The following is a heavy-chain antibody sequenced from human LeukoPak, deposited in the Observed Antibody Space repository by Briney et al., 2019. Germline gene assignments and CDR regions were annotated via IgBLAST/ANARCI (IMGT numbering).Heavy chain of an antibody. V-gene: IGHV4-59*01. D-gene: IGHD1-14*01. J-gene: IGHJ4*02. CDR3: AGMRITTPTVRTLDY. CDR2: IYYTGST. CDR1: GGSMSTYY. Sequence: SETLSLACTVSGGSMSTYYWTWIRQPPGKGLEWIGFIYYTGSTNYNPSLKSRVTISVDTSKNQFSLKLSSVTAADTAVYYCAGMRITTPTVRTLDYWGQGTLVTVSS.